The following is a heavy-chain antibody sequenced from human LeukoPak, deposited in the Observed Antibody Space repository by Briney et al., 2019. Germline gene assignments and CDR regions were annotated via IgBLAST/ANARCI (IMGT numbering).Heavy chain of an antibody. V-gene: IGHV4-38-2*02. Sequence: PSETLSLTCTVSGYSISSGYYWGWIRQPPGKGLEWIGSIYHSGSTYYNPSLKSRVTISVDTSKNQFSLKLSSVTAADTAVYYCVRGDATDYWGQGTLVTVSS. CDR2: IYHSGST. J-gene: IGHJ4*02. CDR3: VRGDATDY. CDR1: GYSISSGYY. D-gene: IGHD5-24*01.